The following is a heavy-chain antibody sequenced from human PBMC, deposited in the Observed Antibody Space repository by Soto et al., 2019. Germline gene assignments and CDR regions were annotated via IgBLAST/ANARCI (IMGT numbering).Heavy chain of an antibody. CDR2: ISSSSSSI. Sequence: GGSLRLSCAASGFTFSSYSMNWVRQAPGKGLEWVSYISSSSSSIYYADSVKGRFTISRDNAKNSLYLQMNSLRDEDTAVYYCASDYEYWSGYYKGFDYWGQGTLVTVSS. CDR3: ASDYEYWSGYYKGFDY. D-gene: IGHD3-3*01. J-gene: IGHJ4*02. V-gene: IGHV3-48*02. CDR1: GFTFSSYS.